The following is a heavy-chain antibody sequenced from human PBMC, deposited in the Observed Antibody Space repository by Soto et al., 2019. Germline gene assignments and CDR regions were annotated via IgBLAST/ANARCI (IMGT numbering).Heavy chain of an antibody. J-gene: IGHJ5*02. V-gene: IGHV6-1*01. Sequence: QVQLQQSGPGLVKPSQTLSLTCAISGDSVSSNSAAWNWIRQSPSRGLEWLGRTYYRSKWYNDYAVSVKSRITINPATSKHQFSLQLNSVTPEDTAVYYCARESSSGWMLSYNWFDPWGQGTLVTVSS. CDR2: TYYRSKWYN. D-gene: IGHD6-19*01. CDR3: ARESSSGWMLSYNWFDP. CDR1: GDSVSSNSAA.